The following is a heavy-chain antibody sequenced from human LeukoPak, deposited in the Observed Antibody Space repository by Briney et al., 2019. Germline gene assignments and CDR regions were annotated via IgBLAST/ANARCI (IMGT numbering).Heavy chain of an antibody. Sequence: VASVKVSCKASVYTFTSYDINWVPQATGQGLEWMGWMNPNSGNTGYAQKFQGRVTITRNTSISTAYMELSSLRSEDTAVYYCARGRGSSWYRWFDPWGQGTLVTVSS. CDR3: ARGRGSSWYRWFDP. D-gene: IGHD6-13*01. V-gene: IGHV1-8*03. CDR2: MNPNSGNT. J-gene: IGHJ5*02. CDR1: VYTFTSYD.